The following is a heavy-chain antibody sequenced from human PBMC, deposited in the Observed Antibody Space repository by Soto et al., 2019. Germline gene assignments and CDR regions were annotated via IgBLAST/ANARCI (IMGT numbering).Heavy chain of an antibody. V-gene: IGHV1-69*06. J-gene: IGHJ6*02. CDR3: ARDEGTSSYFYYYGMDV. D-gene: IGHD1-1*01. Sequence: QVQLVQSGAEVKKPGSSVKVSCKASGGTFSSYAISWVRQAPGQGLEWMGGIIPICGTANYAQKFQGHVTITADKYTSTAYMELSSLRSDDTAVYYCARDEGTSSYFYYYGMDVWGQGSTVTVSS. CDR2: IIPICGTA. CDR1: GGTFSSYA.